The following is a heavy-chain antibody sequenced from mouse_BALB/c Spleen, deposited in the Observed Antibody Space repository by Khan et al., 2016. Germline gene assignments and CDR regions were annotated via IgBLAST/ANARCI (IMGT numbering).Heavy chain of an antibody. Sequence: VQLQESGAELMKPGASVKISCKATGYTFSSYWIEWVKERPGRGLEWIGEILPGSGSTNYNEKFKGKATLTAETSSNPAYMQLSSLTSEDSAVFDCASGAYWGQGTLVTVSA. CDR3: ASGAY. CDR1: GYTFSSYW. V-gene: IGHV1-9*01. J-gene: IGHJ3*01. CDR2: ILPGSGST.